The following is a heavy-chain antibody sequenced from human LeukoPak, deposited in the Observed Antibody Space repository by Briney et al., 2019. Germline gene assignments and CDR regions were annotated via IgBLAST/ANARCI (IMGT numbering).Heavy chain of an antibody. CDR3: ARRASDGDMDL. Sequence: PGGSLRLSCAASGFTFSDYSMSWVRQAPGKGLEWVSDITSSGSTIYYADSVKGRFTISRDNPKNSLYLQMNSLRAEDTAVYYRARRASDGDMDLWGQGPTVTVSS. CDR2: ITSSGSTI. D-gene: IGHD5-24*01. J-gene: IGHJ6*02. V-gene: IGHV3-11*01. CDR1: GFTFSDYS.